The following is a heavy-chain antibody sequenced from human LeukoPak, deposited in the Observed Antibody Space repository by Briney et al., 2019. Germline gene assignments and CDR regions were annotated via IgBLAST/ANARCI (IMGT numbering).Heavy chain of an antibody. CDR1: GFTLSSYG. CDR2: IWYDGSNK. J-gene: IGHJ5*02. V-gene: IGHV3-33*01. D-gene: IGHD3-3*01. Sequence: GRSLRLSCAASGFTLSSYGMHWVRQAPGKGLEWVAVIWYDGSNKYYADSVKGRFTISRDNSKNTLYLQMNSLRAEDTAVYYCARERGHTIFGVVFNWFDPWGQGTLVTVSS. CDR3: ARERGHTIFGVVFNWFDP.